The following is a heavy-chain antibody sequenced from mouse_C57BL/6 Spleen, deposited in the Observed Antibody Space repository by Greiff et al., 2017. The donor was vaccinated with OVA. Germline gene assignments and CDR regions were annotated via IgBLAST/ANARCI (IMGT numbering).Heavy chain of an antibody. Sequence: EVKLQESGGGLVKPGGSLKLSCAASGFTFSDYGMHWVRQAPEKGLEWVAYISSGSSTIYYADTVKGRFTISRDNAKNTLFLQMTSLRSEDTAMYYCATGRTYAMDYWGQGTSVTVSS. D-gene: IGHD4-1*01. CDR3: ATGRTYAMDY. J-gene: IGHJ4*01. CDR1: GFTFSDYG. CDR2: ISSGSSTI. V-gene: IGHV5-17*01.